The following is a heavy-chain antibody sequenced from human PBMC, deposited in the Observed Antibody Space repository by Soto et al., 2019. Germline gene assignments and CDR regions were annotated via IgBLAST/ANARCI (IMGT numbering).Heavy chain of an antibody. CDR3: AKEVRGCCYFDY. V-gene: IGHV3-23*01. CDR1: GFTFSSYA. CDR2: ISGSGGST. D-gene: IGHD3-10*01. Sequence: EVQLFESGGGLVQPGGSLRLSCAASGFTFSSYAMSWVRQAAGKGLEWVSAISGSGGSTYYADSVKDRFTISRDNSKNPLYLQMNSQRAEDTAVYYCAKEVRGCCYFDYWGKGTLVTVSS. J-gene: IGHJ4*02.